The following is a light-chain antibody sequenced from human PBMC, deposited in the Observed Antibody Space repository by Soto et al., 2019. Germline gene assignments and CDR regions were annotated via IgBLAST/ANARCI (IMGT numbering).Light chain of an antibody. CDR2: DAS. CDR3: QQRSDWPT. Sequence: IVLTQSPATLSLSPGERATLSCRASQSVSTYLAWYQQKGSQAPRLLIYDASSRATGIPARFSGSGSGTDFTLTISNLEPEDFAVYYCQQRSDWPTFGGGTTVEIK. V-gene: IGKV3-11*01. CDR1: QSVSTY. J-gene: IGKJ4*01.